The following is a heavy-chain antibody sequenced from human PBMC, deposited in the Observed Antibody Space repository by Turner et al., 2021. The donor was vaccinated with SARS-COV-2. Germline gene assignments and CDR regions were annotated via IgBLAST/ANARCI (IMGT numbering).Heavy chain of an antibody. D-gene: IGHD4-4*01. CDR3: AKQQGLYSNPMYYFDY. V-gene: IGHV3-30*18. J-gene: IGHJ4*02. Sequence: QVQLVESGGGVVQPGRSLRLSCAASGFTFSSYGMHWVRQAPGKGLEWVAVFSYDGSNKYYADSVKGRFTISRDNSKNTLYLQMNSLRAEDTAVYYCAKQQGLYSNPMYYFDYWGQGTLVTVSS. CDR1: GFTFSSYG. CDR2: FSYDGSNK.